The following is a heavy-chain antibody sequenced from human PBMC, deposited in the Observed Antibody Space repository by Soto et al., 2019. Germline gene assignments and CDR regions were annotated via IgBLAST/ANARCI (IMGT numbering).Heavy chain of an antibody. CDR2: ISSSSSTI. CDR3: ARDQNCSSTSCYFYYYYYMDV. Sequence: EVQLVESGGGLVQPGGSLRLSCAASGFTFSSYSMNWVRQAPGKGLEWVSYISSSSSTIYYADSVKGRFTISRDNANNSLYLQMNSLRAEDTAVYYCARDQNCSSTSCYFYYYYYMDVWGKGTTVTVSS. V-gene: IGHV3-48*01. D-gene: IGHD2-2*01. CDR1: GFTFSSYS. J-gene: IGHJ6*03.